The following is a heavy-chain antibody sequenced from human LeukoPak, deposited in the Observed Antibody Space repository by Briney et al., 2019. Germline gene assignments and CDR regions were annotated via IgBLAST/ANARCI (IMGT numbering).Heavy chain of an antibody. D-gene: IGHD3-3*01. Sequence: GGSLRLSCAASGFTFSSYDMHWVRQATGKGLEWVSAIGTACDTYYPGSVKGRFTISRENAKNSLYLQMNSLRAGDTAVYYCARDPTIFGVVIVPDYWGQGTLVTVSS. V-gene: IGHV3-13*01. J-gene: IGHJ4*02. CDR3: ARDPTIFGVVIVPDY. CDR2: IGTACDT. CDR1: GFTFSSYD.